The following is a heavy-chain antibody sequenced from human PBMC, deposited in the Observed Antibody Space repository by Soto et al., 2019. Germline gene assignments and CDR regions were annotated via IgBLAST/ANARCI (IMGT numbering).Heavy chain of an antibody. CDR2: ISGSGAST. CDR1: GCTFSGYA. Sequence: GGSLRLSGAASGCTFSGYAMSWVRQAPGKGLEWVSAISGSGASTYYAASVKGRFTISRDNSKNTLYLQMNSLRAEDTAVYYCAKDKYSYGLGWFDPWGQGTLVTVSS. V-gene: IGHV3-23*01. D-gene: IGHD5-18*01. CDR3: AKDKYSYGLGWFDP. J-gene: IGHJ5*02.